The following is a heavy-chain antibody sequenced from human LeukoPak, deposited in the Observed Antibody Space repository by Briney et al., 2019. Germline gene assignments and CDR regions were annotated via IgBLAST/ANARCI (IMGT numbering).Heavy chain of an antibody. Sequence: PGGSLRLSCAASGFTFSSNYMSWVRQAPGKGLEWVSVIYSGGSTYYADSVKGRFTISRDNSKNTLYLQMNSLRAEDTAVYYCARGQLSGYSSSWEKKYYFDYWGQGTLVTVSS. J-gene: IGHJ4*02. CDR2: IYSGGST. V-gene: IGHV3-66*01. CDR3: ARGQLSGYSSSWEKKYYFDY. CDR1: GFTFSSNY. D-gene: IGHD6-13*01.